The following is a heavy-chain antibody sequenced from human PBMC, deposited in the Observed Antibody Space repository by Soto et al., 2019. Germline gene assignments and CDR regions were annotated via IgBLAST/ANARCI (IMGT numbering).Heavy chain of an antibody. CDR1: GYTFTSYA. CDR2: INAGNGNT. V-gene: IGHV1-3*01. D-gene: IGHD2-21*02. CDR3: ARVYHCGGDCYLYYYYGMDV. J-gene: IGHJ6*02. Sequence: ASVKVSCKASGYTFTSYAMHWARQAPGQRLEWMGWINAGNGNTKYSQKFQGRVTMTTDTSTSTAYMELRSLRSDDTAVYYCARVYHCGGDCYLYYYYGMDVWGQGTKVTVSS.